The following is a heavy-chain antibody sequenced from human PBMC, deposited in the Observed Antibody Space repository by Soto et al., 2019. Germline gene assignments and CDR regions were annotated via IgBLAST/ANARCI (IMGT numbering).Heavy chain of an antibody. J-gene: IGHJ4*02. CDR3: ARGARDGYNYWRGDY. D-gene: IGHD5-12*01. CDR2: IIPILGIA. CDR1: GGTFSSYT. V-gene: IGHV1-69*02. Sequence: QVQLVQSGAEVKKPGSSVKVSCKASGGTFSSYTISWVRQAPGQGLEWMGRIIPILGIANYAQKFQGRVTITADKSTSTAYMGLSSLRSEDTAVYYCARGARDGYNYWRGDYWGQGTLVTVSS.